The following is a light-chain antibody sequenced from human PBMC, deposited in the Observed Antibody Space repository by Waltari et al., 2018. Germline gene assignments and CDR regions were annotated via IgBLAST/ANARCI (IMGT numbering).Light chain of an antibody. J-gene: IGKJ1*01. CDR3: QQYGTSPTT. V-gene: IGKV3-20*01. CDR1: QYVSGRY. Sequence: EIVLTQSPDTLSLSPGDGATLSCRASQYVSGRYLSWYQQKPGQSPRLLIYGASSRAAGIPDRISGSGSGTDFTLTITRLEPEDFAVYYCQQYGTSPTTFGQGTKVEIK. CDR2: GAS.